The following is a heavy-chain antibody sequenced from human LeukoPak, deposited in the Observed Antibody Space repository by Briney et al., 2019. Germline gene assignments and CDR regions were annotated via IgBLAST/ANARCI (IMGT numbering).Heavy chain of an antibody. CDR3: AREGVGGFDI. J-gene: IGHJ3*02. V-gene: IGHV1-18*01. CDR2: ISNYNGNT. D-gene: IGHD3-16*01. CDR1: GYTFISYG. Sequence: ASVKVSCKASGYTFISYGFSWVRQSPGQGLEWMGWISNYNGNTNYAQKFHGRVSMTIDTSTTTSYMELRSLRSDDTAVYYCAREGVGGFDIWGQGTMVTVSS.